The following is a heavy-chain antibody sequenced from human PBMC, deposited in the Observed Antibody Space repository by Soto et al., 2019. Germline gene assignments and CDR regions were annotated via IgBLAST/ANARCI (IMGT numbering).Heavy chain of an antibody. D-gene: IGHD5-12*01. CDR2: ISGSGGST. CDR1: GFTFSSYA. CDR3: AKLVATIPLYPGYYY. J-gene: IGHJ4*02. Sequence: AGSLRLSCAASGFTFSSYAMSWVRQAPGKGLEWVSAISGSGGSTYYADSVKGRFTISRDNSKNTLYLQMNSLRAEDTAVYYCAKLVATIPLYPGYYYWGQGTLVTVSS. V-gene: IGHV3-23*01.